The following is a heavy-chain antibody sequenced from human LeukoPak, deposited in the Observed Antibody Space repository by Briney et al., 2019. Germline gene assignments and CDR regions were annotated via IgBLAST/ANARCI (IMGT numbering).Heavy chain of an antibody. CDR2: ISAYNGNT. D-gene: IGHD3-22*01. CDR1: GYTFTSYG. CDR3: ARDAGTYYYDSSGHLYDY. V-gene: IGHV1-18*01. Sequence: GASVKVSCKASGYTFTSYGISWVRQAPGQGLEWMGWISAYNGNTNYAQKLQGRVTMTTDTSTSTAYMEPRSLRSDDTAVYYCARDAGTYYYDSSGHLYDYWGQGTLVTVSS. J-gene: IGHJ4*02.